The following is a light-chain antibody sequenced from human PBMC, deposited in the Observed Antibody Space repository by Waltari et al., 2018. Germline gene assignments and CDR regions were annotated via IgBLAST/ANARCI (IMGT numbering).Light chain of an antibody. CDR1: QSISSN. V-gene: IGKV3-15*01. CDR3: QQCNNWPPVFT. J-gene: IGKJ3*01. Sequence: IVMTQSPATLSVSPGERATLSCRASQSISSNLAWYQQRPGQAPRLLIYGASNRATGIPARFSGSGSGTEFTLTISSLQSEDLAVYYCQQCNNWPPVFTFGPGTKVDIK. CDR2: GAS.